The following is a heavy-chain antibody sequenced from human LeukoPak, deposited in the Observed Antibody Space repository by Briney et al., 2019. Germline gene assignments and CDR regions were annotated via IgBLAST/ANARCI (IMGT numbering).Heavy chain of an antibody. D-gene: IGHD5-12*01. CDR2: INHSGST. J-gene: IGHJ5*02. CDR3: ARGNNFYSGYDSRQNWFDP. V-gene: IGHV4-34*01. Sequence: PSETLSLTCAVYGGSFSGYYWSWIRQPPGKGLEWIGEINHSGSTNYNPSLKSRVTISVDTSKNQFSLKLSSVTAADTAVYYCARGNNFYSGYDSRQNWFDPWGQGTLVTVSS. CDR1: GGSFSGYY.